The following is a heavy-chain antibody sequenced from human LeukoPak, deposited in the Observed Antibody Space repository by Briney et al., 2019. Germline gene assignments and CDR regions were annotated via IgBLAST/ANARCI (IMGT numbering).Heavy chain of an antibody. Sequence: ASVKVSCKASGYTFSEFEIHWVRQATGQGLEWMGWMNPNSGNTGYAQKFQGRVTMTRNTSISTAYMELSRLRSDDTAVYYCARGTDYYDSSGGFDYWGQGTLVTVSS. D-gene: IGHD3-22*01. CDR2: MNPNSGNT. V-gene: IGHV1-8*01. CDR1: GYTFSEFE. CDR3: ARGTDYYDSSGGFDY. J-gene: IGHJ4*02.